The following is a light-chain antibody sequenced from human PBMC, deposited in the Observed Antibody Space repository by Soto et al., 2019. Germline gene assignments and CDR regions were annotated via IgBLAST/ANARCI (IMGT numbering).Light chain of an antibody. CDR1: QSVLYSSNNKNY. V-gene: IGKV4-1*01. J-gene: IGKJ5*01. CDR3: QQYYSTLT. Sequence: DIVMTQSPASLAVSLGESATLNCKSSQSVLYSSNNKNYLAWYQQKPGQPPKLLIYWASTRESGAPDRFSGSGSGTDFTLTISSLQAEDVAVYYCQQYYSTLTFGQGTRLEIK. CDR2: WAS.